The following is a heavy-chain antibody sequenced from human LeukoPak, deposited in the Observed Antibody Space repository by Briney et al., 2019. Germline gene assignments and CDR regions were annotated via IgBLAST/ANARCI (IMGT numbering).Heavy chain of an antibody. CDR1: GGSISSGDYY. CDR2: IYYSGST. D-gene: IGHD3-9*01. J-gene: IGHJ3*02. CDR3: ARFNIRLRYFDWFSRYDAFDI. Sequence: SQTLSLTCTVSGGSISSGDYYWSWIRQPPGKGLEWIGYIYYSGSTYYNPSLKSRVTISVDTSKNQFSLKLSSVTAADTAVYYCARFNIRLRYFDWFSRYDAFDIWGQGTMVTVSS. V-gene: IGHV4-30-4*01.